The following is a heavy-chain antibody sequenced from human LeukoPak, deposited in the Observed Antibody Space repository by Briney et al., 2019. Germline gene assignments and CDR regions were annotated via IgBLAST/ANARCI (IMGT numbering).Heavy chain of an antibody. CDR3: AKGPPGEYCSSTSCQGGDN. CDR1: GFTFSSYG. CDR2: IRYDGSNK. J-gene: IGHJ4*02. V-gene: IGHV3-30*02. D-gene: IGHD2-2*01. Sequence: GGSLRLSCAASGFTFSSYGMHWVRQAPGKGLEWVAFIRYDGSNKYYVDSVKGRFTISRDNSKNTLYLQMNSLRAEDTAVYYCAKGPPGEYCSSTSCQGGDNWGQGPRVTVPS.